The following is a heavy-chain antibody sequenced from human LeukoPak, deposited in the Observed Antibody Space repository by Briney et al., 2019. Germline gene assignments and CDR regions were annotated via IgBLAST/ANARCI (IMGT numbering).Heavy chain of an antibody. CDR1: GYTFTHYY. V-gene: IGHV1-46*01. CDR2: INPGDGST. J-gene: IGHJ4*02. Sequence: GASVKVSCKTFGYTFTHYYIHWVRQAPGRGLEWMGRINPGDGSTIYAQKFLGRVTMARDTSTTTVYMELSSLGSDDTAMYYCARTPYPSGLLFYFDNWGQGTLVTVSS. CDR3: ARTPYPSGLLFYFDN. D-gene: IGHD2-2*02.